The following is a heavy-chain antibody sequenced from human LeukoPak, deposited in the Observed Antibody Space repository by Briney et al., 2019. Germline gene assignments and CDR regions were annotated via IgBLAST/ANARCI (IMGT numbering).Heavy chain of an antibody. Sequence: GGSLRLSCAASGFTFSSYSMNWVRQAPGKGLEWVSSISSSSSYIYYADSVKGRFTITRDNAKNSLYLQMNSLRAEDTAVYYCARVVAAANYYMDVWGKGTTVTVSS. CDR2: ISSSSSYI. J-gene: IGHJ6*03. V-gene: IGHV3-21*01. CDR1: GFTFSSYS. D-gene: IGHD6-13*01. CDR3: ARVVAAANYYMDV.